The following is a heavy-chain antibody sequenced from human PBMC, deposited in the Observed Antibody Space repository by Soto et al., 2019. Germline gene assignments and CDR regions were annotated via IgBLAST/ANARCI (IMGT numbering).Heavy chain of an antibody. CDR1: GFTFSIYA. D-gene: IGHD3-16*01. J-gene: IGHJ4*02. V-gene: IGHV3-30-3*01. CDR3: VRSNSEAGWGQFDY. Sequence: QVQLVGSGGGVVQPGTSLRLSCAASGFTFSIYAMHWVRQAPEKGLEWVAVISSAGTNKNHADSVRGRFSISRDNSNNMLHLQMDIMRVDDTAVYYCVRSNSEAGWGQFDYWGQGTLVTVSS. CDR2: ISSAGTNK.